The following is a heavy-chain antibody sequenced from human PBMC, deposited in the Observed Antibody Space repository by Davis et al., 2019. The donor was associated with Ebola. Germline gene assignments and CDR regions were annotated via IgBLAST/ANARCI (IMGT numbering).Heavy chain of an antibody. Sequence: SETLSLTCTVSGGSISSGGYYWSWIRQHPGKGLEWIGYIYYSGSTYYNPSLKSRVTISVDKSKNQFSLKLSSVTAADTAVYYCARGGYYYYYGMDVWGQGTTVTVSS. CDR3: ARGGYYYYYGMDV. CDR1: GGSISSGGYY. J-gene: IGHJ6*02. CDR2: IYYSGST. V-gene: IGHV4-31*03.